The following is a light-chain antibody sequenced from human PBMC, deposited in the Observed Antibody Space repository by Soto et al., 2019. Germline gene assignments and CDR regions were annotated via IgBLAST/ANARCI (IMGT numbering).Light chain of an antibody. Sequence: QSALTQPASVSGSPGQSITISCTGTSSDVGSDNLVSWYQQHPGKAPKFIIYEVSQRPARVSYRFSGSKSGNTAYLTISGLQAEDEADYYCCSYAGSITYVFGTGTKLTVL. CDR1: SSDVGSDNL. V-gene: IGLV2-23*02. CDR2: EVS. J-gene: IGLJ1*01. CDR3: CSYAGSITYV.